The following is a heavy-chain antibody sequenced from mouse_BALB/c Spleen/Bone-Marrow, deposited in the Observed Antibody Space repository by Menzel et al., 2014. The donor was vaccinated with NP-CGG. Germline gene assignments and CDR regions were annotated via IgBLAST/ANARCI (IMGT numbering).Heavy chain of an antibody. Sequence: EVKVVESGGGLVQPGGSLKLSCAVSGFTFSNYGMSWVRQTPDKRLEMIATINVNGDTTYHPDSVKGRFTISRVNVKNTLHLQMNSLKSEDTAMYYCARGYDYASWFAYWGQGTLVAVSA. J-gene: IGHJ3*01. CDR3: ARGYDYASWFAY. CDR2: INVNGDTT. D-gene: IGHD2-4*01. CDR1: GFTFSNYG. V-gene: IGHV5-6-3*01.